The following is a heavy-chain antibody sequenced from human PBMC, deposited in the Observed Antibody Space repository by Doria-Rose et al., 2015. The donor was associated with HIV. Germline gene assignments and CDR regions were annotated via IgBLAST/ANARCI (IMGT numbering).Heavy chain of an antibody. CDR1: GFTFADSA. D-gene: IGHD3-3*01. J-gene: IGHJ4*02. Sequence: VPLQDSGGGLVQPGRSLRLSCRVFGFTFADSAINWVRQAPGKGLEWLGFIRSKAYGGTTEYAASLKDRFTISRDDSNTIAYLHMNSLKTEDTAVYFCTKSYNNFWSGSYYGYWGPGTLVTVSS. CDR2: IRSKAYGGTT. CDR3: TKSYNNFWSGSYYGY. V-gene: IGHV3-49*04.